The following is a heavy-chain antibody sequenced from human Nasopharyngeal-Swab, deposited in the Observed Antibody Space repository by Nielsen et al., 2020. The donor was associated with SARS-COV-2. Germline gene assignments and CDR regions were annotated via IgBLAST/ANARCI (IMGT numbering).Heavy chain of an antibody. D-gene: IGHD2-15*01. CDR2: IYPGGST. CDR3: ARGADVYCSGGSCYSEYYYYMDV. V-gene: IGHV3-66*01. Sequence: GESLKISCAASGFGVSTNYMSWVRQAPGKGLEWMSVIYPGGSTNYAASVKGRFTISSDYSKNTLYLQMNSLRVEDTAIYYCARGADVYCSGGSCYSEYYYYMDVWGRGTTVTVSS. CDR1: GFGVSTNY. J-gene: IGHJ6*03.